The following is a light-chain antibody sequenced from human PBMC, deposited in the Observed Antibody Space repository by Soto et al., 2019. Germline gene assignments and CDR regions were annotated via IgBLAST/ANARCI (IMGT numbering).Light chain of an antibody. V-gene: IGKV1-27*01. CDR1: QGISNY. CDR3: QKYNSAPLT. CDR2: AAS. Sequence: DIQMTQSPSALSASVGQGVTTTCRASQGISNYLAWYQQKPGKVPKLLIYAASTLQSGVPSRFSGSGSGTDFTLTISSLQPEDVATYYCQKYNSAPLTFGGGTKVDIK. J-gene: IGKJ4*01.